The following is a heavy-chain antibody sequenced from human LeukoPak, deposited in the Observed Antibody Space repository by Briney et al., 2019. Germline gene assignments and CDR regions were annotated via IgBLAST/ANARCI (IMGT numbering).Heavy chain of an antibody. CDR1: GFTFSSYE. CDR3: ARDPSSSTYWYFDI. V-gene: IGHV3-48*03. J-gene: IGHJ2*01. CDR2: ISTSGTTI. Sequence: GGSLRLSCAASGFTFSSYEMNWVRQAPGKGLEWVSYISTSGTTIYYADSVKGRFTISRDNAKNSVYLQMNSLRAEDTALYYCARDPSSSTYWYFDIWGRGTLVTVSS. D-gene: IGHD6-13*01.